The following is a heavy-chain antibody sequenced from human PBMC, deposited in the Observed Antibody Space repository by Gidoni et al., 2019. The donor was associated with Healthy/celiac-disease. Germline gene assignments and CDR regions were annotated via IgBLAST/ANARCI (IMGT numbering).Heavy chain of an antibody. D-gene: IGHD3-10*01. Sequence: QVQLVESGGGVVQPGRSLRLSCAASGFTFSSYGMHWVRQAPGKGLEWVAVIWYDGSNKYYADSVKGRFTISRDNSKNTLYLQMNSLRAEDTAVYYCASESITMVRGASEYYYYGMDVWGQGTTVTVSS. J-gene: IGHJ6*02. CDR2: IWYDGSNK. CDR1: GFTFSSYG. V-gene: IGHV3-33*01. CDR3: ASESITMVRGASEYYYYGMDV.